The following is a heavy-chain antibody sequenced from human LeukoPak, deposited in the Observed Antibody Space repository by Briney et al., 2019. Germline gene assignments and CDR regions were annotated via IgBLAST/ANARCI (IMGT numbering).Heavy chain of an antibody. V-gene: IGHV3-23*01. CDR3: AKDDAWLQYGN. CDR1: GFTFSNYW. D-gene: IGHD5-24*01. J-gene: IGHJ4*02. Sequence: GGSLRLSCAASGFTFSNYWMTWVRQAPGEGLEWVSGISPNGVITYYADSVKGRFTISRDNSKGTVYLQMNSLRPEDTAVYYCAKDDAWLQYGNWGRGTLVTVSS. CDR2: ISPNGVIT.